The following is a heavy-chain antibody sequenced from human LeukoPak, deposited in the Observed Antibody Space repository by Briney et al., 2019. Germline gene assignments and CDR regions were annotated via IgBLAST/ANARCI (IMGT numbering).Heavy chain of an antibody. D-gene: IGHD4-17*01. Sequence: GGSLRLSCAASGFTFSTYWMSWVRQAPGKGLEWVANIKQDGSEKYYVDSVKGRFTISRDNAKNSLYLQMNSLRAEDTAVYYCASPNHDYGVYLRLDIWGQGTMVTVSS. CDR2: IKQDGSEK. J-gene: IGHJ3*02. V-gene: IGHV3-7*01. CDR3: ASPNHDYGVYLRLDI. CDR1: GFTFSTYW.